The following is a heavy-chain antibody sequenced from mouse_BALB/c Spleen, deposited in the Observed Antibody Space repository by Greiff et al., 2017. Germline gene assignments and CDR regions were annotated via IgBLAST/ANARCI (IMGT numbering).Heavy chain of an antibody. J-gene: IGHJ4*01. CDR1: GFNIKDYY. CDR3: NAREGDAMDY. V-gene: IGHV14-4*02. CDR2: IDPENGDT. Sequence: EVKLVESGAELVRSGASVKLSCTASGFNIKDYYMHWVKQRPEQGLEWIGWIDPENGDTEYAPKFQGKATMTADTSSNTAYLQLSSLTSEDTAVYYCNAREGDAMDYWGQGTSVTVSS.